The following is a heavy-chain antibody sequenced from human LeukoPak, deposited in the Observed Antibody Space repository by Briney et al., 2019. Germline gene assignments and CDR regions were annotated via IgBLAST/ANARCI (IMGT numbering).Heavy chain of an antibody. J-gene: IGHJ5*02. CDR2: INHSGST. Sequence: SETLSLTCAVYGGSFSGYYWSWIRQPPGKGLEWIGEINHSGSTNYNPSLKSRVTISVDTSKNQFSLKLSSVTAADTAVYYCARSRLPGTRGYWFDPWGQGTLVTVSS. V-gene: IGHV4-34*01. CDR3: ARSRLPGTRGYWFDP. CDR1: GGSFSGYY. D-gene: IGHD1-1*01.